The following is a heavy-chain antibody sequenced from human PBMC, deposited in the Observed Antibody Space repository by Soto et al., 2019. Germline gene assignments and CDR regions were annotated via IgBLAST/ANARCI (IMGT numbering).Heavy chain of an antibody. D-gene: IGHD3-22*01. Sequence: ESGGGVVQPGRSLRLSCAASGFTFSSYAMHWVRQAPGKGLEWVAVISYDGSNKYYADSVKGRFTISRDNSKNTLYLQMNSLRAEDTAVYYCARSGDSSGYYYYFDYWGQGTLVTVSS. J-gene: IGHJ4*02. CDR2: ISYDGSNK. CDR1: GFTFSSYA. CDR3: ARSGDSSGYYYYFDY. V-gene: IGHV3-30-3*01.